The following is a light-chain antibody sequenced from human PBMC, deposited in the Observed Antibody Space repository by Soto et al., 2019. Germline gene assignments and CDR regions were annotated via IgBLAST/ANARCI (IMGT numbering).Light chain of an antibody. CDR1: QNIRSD. CDR2: GAS. J-gene: IGKJ1*01. CDR3: QQYINWT. V-gene: IGKV3-15*01. Sequence: EIVMTKSPATRSVSPGERVTLSCRASQNIRSDLAWYQQKPGQAPRLLMYGASIRATGIPARFSGSGSGTDFTLTISSLQSEDLALYYCQQYINWTFGQGTKVDIK.